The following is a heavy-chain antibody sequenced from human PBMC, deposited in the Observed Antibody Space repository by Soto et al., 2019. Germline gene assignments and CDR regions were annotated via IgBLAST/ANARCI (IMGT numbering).Heavy chain of an antibody. CDR3: AKDLGSAFYYGSDY. CDR1: GFPFPQYD. J-gene: IGHJ4*02. Sequence: GGSLRLSCAASGFPFPQYDMNWVRQAPGKGLEWVAAVGRFGNTYYRDSVRGRFTISRDDSRNLVYLQMSRLRLDDTAVYYCAKDLGSAFYYGSDYWGQGTLVTVSS. CDR2: VGRFGNT. D-gene: IGHD1-26*01. V-gene: IGHV3-23*01.